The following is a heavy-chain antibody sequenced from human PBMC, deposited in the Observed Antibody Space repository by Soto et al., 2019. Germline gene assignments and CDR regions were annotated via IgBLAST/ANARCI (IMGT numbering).Heavy chain of an antibody. J-gene: IGHJ4*02. Sequence: QVQLVQSEAEVKKPGASLKVSCKASGYTFITSYAMHWVRQAPGQRLEWMGWINVGDGNTRYSQKFQGRVTITRDTSATIVYMELTRLRSEDTAVYYCARGPSLTAPPFDYWGQGTLVTVSS. V-gene: IGHV1-3*01. CDR1: GYTFITSYA. D-gene: IGHD5-18*01. CDR3: ARGPSLTAPPFDY. CDR2: INVGDGNT.